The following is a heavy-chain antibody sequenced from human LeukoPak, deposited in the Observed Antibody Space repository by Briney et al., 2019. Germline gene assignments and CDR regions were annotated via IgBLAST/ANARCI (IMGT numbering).Heavy chain of an antibody. CDR3: ARGGYSSSWYTRKGVDY. CDR1: GFTFSSYE. V-gene: IGHV3-48*03. CDR2: ISSSGSTI. D-gene: IGHD6-13*01. J-gene: IGHJ4*02. Sequence: GGSLRVSCAASGFTFSSYEMNWVRQAPRKGLEWVSDISSSGSTIYYADSVKGRFTISRDNAKNTLYLQMNSLRAEDTAVYYCARGGYSSSWYTRKGVDYWGQGTLVTVSS.